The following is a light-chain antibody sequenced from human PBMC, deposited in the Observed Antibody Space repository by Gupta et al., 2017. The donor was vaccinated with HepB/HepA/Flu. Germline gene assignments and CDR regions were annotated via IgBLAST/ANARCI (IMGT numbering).Light chain of an antibody. CDR3: CSYTTSTTRV. CDR2: DVS. CDR1: SNDIGAYNY. J-gene: IGLJ2*01. Sequence: QSALTQPASVSGSPGQSITISCTGTSNDIGAYNYVSWYQQYPGKAPKLMIYDVSNRPSGVSNRLSGSKSGNTASLTISGLQAEDEADYYCCSYTTSTTRVFGGGTKLTVL. V-gene: IGLV2-14*01.